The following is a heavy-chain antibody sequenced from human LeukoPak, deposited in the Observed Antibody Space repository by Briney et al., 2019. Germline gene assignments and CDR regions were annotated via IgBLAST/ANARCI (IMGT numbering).Heavy chain of an antibody. CDR1: GFTFGDYA. CDR2: IRSKPHGGTT. J-gene: IGHJ4*02. D-gene: IGHD3-10*01. V-gene: IGHV3-49*04. CDR3: TRGDGSGSF. Sequence: GGSLRLSCTASGFTFGDYAMSWVRQAPGKGLEWVGFIRSKPHGGTTEYAASVKGRFTISRDESKSIAYLQMNSLNTEDTAGYYCTRGDGSGSFWGQGTLVTVSS.